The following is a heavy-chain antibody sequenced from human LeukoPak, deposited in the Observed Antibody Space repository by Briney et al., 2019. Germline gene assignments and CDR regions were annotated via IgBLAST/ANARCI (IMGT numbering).Heavy chain of an antibody. D-gene: IGHD6-13*01. V-gene: IGHV1-18*01. CDR2: ISAYNGNT. CDR3: ARDRANPMAAAGGDY. J-gene: IGHJ4*02. CDR1: GYTFTSYG. Sequence: ASVKVSCKASGYTFTSYGISWVRQAPGQGLEWMGWISAYNGNTNYAQKLQGRVTMTTDTSTSTAYMELRSLRSDDTAVYYCARDRANPMAAAGGDYWGQGTLVTVSS.